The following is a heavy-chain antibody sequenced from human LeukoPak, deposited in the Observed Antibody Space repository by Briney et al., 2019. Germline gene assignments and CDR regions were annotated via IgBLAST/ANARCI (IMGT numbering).Heavy chain of an antibody. CDR3: ARDLITMVRGVIRKDAFDI. V-gene: IGHV3-7*01. D-gene: IGHD3-10*01. Sequence: GGSLRLSCAASGFTFSSYWMSWVRQAPGKGLEWVANIKQDGSEKYYVDSVKGRFTISRDNAKNSLYLQMNSLRAEDTAVYYCARDLITMVRGVIRKDAFDIWGQGTMVTVSS. CDR2: IKQDGSEK. J-gene: IGHJ3*02. CDR1: GFTFSSYW.